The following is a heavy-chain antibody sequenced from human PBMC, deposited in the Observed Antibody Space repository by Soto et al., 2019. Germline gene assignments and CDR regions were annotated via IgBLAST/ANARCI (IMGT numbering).Heavy chain of an antibody. CDR1: GFTFNKYA. D-gene: IGHD1-1*01. Sequence: QLLESGGGLVKPGGSLRLSCSASGFTFNKYAVSWVRQAPGKGLEWVSSISSNGMTTDYADSVKGRFTISRDNSMNTLSLQMDSLRGDDTAFYFCAKDKYTDAVRRVWFFDVWGRGTLVSVSS. CDR3: AKDKYTDAVRRVWFFDV. CDR2: ISSNGMTT. V-gene: IGHV3-23*01. J-gene: IGHJ2*01.